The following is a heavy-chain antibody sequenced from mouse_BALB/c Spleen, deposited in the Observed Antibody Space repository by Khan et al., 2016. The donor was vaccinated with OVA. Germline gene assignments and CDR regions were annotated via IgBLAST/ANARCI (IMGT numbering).Heavy chain of an antibody. Sequence: QVQLQQSGAELAKPGASVKMSCKASGYTFTNYWIHWVKQRPGQGLEWIGYINPSTGYTEYNQNFKNKATLTVDQSSSTAYMQLRSLTSEDYAVDYCARRGLRWDFDYWGQGTTLTVSS. D-gene: IGHD1-1*01. CDR1: GYTFTNYW. CDR2: INPSTGYT. CDR3: ARRGLRWDFDY. J-gene: IGHJ2*01. V-gene: IGHV1-7*01.